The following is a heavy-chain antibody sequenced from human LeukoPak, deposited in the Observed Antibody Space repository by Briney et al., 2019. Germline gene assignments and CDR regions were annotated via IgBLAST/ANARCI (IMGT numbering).Heavy chain of an antibody. CDR2: IYSGGST. V-gene: IGHV3-66*01. CDR1: GFTFSHYA. D-gene: IGHD5-24*01. J-gene: IGHJ4*02. CDR3: ARAEVEMATITDY. Sequence: GGSLRLSCAASGFTFSHYAMRWVRQAPGKGLEWVSVIYSGGSTYYADSAKGRFTISRDNSKNTLYLQMNSLRAEDTAVYYCARAEVEMATITDYWGQGTLVTVSS.